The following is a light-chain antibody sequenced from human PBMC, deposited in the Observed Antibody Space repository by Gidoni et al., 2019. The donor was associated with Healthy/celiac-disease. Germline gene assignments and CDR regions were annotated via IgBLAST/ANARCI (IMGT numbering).Light chain of an antibody. V-gene: IGKV1-5*01. CDR1: QSISSW. CDR3: QHLGT. CDR2: DAA. J-gene: IGKJ2*01. Sequence: IQMTQSPSTLSASVGDRVTITCRASQSISSWLAWYQQKPGKAPKLLIYDAASLESGVPSRFSGSGSGTEFTLTISSLQPDDFATYYCQHLGTFGQGTKLEIK.